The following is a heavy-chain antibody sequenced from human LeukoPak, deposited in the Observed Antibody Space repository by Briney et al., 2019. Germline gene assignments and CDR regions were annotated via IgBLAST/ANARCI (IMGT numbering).Heavy chain of an antibody. CDR3: ARVSRGNYGMYYFDY. V-gene: IGHV2-70*17. J-gene: IGHJ4*02. CDR2: IDWDDDK. CDR1: GFSPSTSGMC. D-gene: IGHD4-11*01. Sequence: GPTLVNPTQTLTLTCSFSGFSPSTSGMCVTWVRQSPGEALEALTSIDWDDDKFYNTSLKTRLTISKDTSKNQVVLTMTYMDPVDTTTYYCARVSRGNYGMYYFDYWGLGALVTVSS.